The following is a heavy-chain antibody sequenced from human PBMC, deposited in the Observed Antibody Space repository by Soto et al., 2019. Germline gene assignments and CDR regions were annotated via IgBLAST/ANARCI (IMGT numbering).Heavy chain of an antibody. J-gene: IGHJ2*01. V-gene: IGHV2-5*02. Sequence: QITVKESGPTLVKPTQTLTLTCSFSGFSLSSSGVGVAWIRQPSGKALEWLALIYWDDDKRYSPSLSSRLTITKDTSINQVVFTLTNVAPVDTGTYYCAHITYARWYFDLWGRGTLVTVSS. D-gene: IGHD4-17*01. CDR3: AHITYARWYFDL. CDR1: GFSLSSSGVG. CDR2: IYWDDDK.